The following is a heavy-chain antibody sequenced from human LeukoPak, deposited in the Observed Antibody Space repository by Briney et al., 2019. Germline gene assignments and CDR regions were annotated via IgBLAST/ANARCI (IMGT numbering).Heavy chain of an antibody. CDR3: ARNTYYYGSGHYHFDY. Sequence: SETLSLTCTVSGYSISSGYYWGWIRQPPGKGLEWIVSIYHSGSTYYNPSLKSRVTISVDTSKNQFSLKLSSVTAADTAVYYCARNTYYYGSGHYHFDYWGQGTLVTVSS. J-gene: IGHJ4*02. D-gene: IGHD3-10*01. CDR1: GYSISSGYY. CDR2: IYHSGST. V-gene: IGHV4-38-2*02.